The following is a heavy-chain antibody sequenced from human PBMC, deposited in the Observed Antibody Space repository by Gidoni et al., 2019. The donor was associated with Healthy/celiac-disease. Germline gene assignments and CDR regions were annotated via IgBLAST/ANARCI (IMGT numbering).Heavy chain of an antibody. D-gene: IGHD3-3*01. J-gene: IGHJ5*02. CDR1: GDSIRSYY. V-gene: IGHV4-59*08. Sequence: QVPLQESGPVLVKPSETLSLTCTVSGDSIRSYYWRWIRQHPGKGLEWIVYIYYSGSTNYNPALKSRVTISVDTSKNQFSLKLSSVTAADTAVYYCARHDRLRWANWFDPWGQGTLVTVSS. CDR2: IYYSGST. CDR3: ARHDRLRWANWFDP.